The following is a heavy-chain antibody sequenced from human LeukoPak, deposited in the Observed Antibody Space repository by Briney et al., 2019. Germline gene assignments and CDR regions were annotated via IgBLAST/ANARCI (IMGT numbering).Heavy chain of an antibody. D-gene: IGHD6-19*01. CDR3: ARDSRVAVAGTSWFDP. J-gene: IGHJ5*02. CDR2: ISYDGSNK. V-gene: IGHV3-30*04. CDR1: GFTFSSYA. Sequence: GGSLRLSCAASGFTFSSYAMHWVRQAPGKGPEWVAVISYDGSNKYYADSVKGRFTISRDNSKNTLYLQMNSLRAEDTAVYYCARDSRVAVAGTSWFDPWGQGTLVTVSS.